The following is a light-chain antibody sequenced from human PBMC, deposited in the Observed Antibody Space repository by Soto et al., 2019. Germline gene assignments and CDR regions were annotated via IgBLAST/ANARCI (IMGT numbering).Light chain of an antibody. CDR1: SSDVGGYNY. J-gene: IGLJ2*01. CDR2: EVS. V-gene: IGLV2-8*01. Sequence: QSALTQPPSASGSPGQSVTISCTGTSSDVGGYNYVSWYQQHPDKAPKLIIYEVSRRPSGVPDRFSGSKSGNTASLTVSGLQAEDEADYYCNSYAGSNIVVFGGGTKVTVL. CDR3: NSYAGSNIVV.